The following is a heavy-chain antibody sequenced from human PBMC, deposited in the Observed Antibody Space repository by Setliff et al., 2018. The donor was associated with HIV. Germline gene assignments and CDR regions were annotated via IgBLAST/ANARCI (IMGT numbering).Heavy chain of an antibody. CDR3: ARVPFTTGFDY. V-gene: IGHV4-38-2*01. CDR1: GYSISSGYY. D-gene: IGHD3-3*01. J-gene: IGHJ4*02. CDR2: IYHSGGT. Sequence: SETLSLTCAVSGYSISSGYYWGWIRQPPGRGLEWIGNIYHSGGTHYNPSLRSRVTISVDASKNHFSLKLSSVTAADTAVFYCARVPFTTGFDYWGQGILVTVSS.